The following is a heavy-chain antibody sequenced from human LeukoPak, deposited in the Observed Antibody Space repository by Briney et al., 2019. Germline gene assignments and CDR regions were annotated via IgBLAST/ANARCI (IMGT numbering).Heavy chain of an antibody. D-gene: IGHD2-2*01. CDR1: GFTFSSYW. Sequence: PGGSLRLSCAASGFTFSSYWMHWVRQAPGKGLEWVSRINSDGSITTYADSVKGRFTISRDNAKNTLYLQMNSLRAEDTAVYYCAREGSTRTYYYGMDVWGQGTTVTVSS. CDR3: AREGSTRTYYYGMDV. V-gene: IGHV3-74*01. J-gene: IGHJ6*02. CDR2: INSDGSIT.